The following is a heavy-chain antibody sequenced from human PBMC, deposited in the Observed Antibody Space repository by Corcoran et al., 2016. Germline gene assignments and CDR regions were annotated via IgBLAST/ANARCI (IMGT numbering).Heavy chain of an antibody. CDR1: GFTFSSYG. Sequence: QVQLVESGGGVVQPGRSLRLSCAASGFTFSSYGMHWVRQAPGKGLEWVAVISYDGSNKYYVDSVKGRFTISRDNSKNTLYLQMNSLRAEDTAVYYCAKDLYYYDSSGNPFDYWGQGTLVTVSS. J-gene: IGHJ4*02. V-gene: IGHV3-30*18. CDR3: AKDLYYYDSSGNPFDY. CDR2: ISYDGSNK. D-gene: IGHD3-22*01.